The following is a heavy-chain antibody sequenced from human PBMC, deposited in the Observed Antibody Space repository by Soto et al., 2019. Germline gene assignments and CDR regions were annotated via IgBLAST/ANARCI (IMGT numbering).Heavy chain of an antibody. CDR2: IIPIFGTA. Sequence: VASVKVSCKASGGTFSSYAISWVRQAPGQGLEWMGGIIPIFGTANYAQKFQGRVTITADESTSIAYMELSSLRSEDTAVYYCARLQYTVVTAIDVWGQGTMVTV. CDR1: GGTFSSYA. CDR3: ARLQYTVVTAIDV. J-gene: IGHJ3*01. D-gene: IGHD4-17*01. V-gene: IGHV1-69*13.